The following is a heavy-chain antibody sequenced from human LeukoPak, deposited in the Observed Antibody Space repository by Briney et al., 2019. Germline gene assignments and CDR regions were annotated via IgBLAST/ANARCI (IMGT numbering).Heavy chain of an antibody. CDR2: IFHVGTT. CDR1: GGSINSPNSY. D-gene: IGHD1-1*01. V-gene: IGHV4-39*01. J-gene: IGHJ4*02. CDR3: ARRVVAGTTVDF. Sequence: SETLSLTCTVSGGSINSPNSYWGWIRQPPGKGLEWIGSIFHVGTTYYSPSLKSRVTVSVDTSLNQFSLSLVSMTAADTAVYYCARRVVAGTTVDFWGQGNLVTVSS.